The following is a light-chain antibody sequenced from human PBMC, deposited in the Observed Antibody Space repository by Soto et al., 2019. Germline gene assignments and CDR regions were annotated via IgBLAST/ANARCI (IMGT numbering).Light chain of an antibody. J-gene: IGKJ1*01. V-gene: IGKV2-24*01. CDR2: NIP. CDR1: ESLVHSDGNTY. CDR3: MQVKHFPQT. Sequence: DVVLTQTPLSSPVTLGQPASISCRSSESLVHSDGNTYLSWLQQRPGQPPRLLIYNIPIRYSGFTDRFSGSGAGTDFTLKISRVEPEDVGVYYCMQVKHFPQTFGQGTKVEI.